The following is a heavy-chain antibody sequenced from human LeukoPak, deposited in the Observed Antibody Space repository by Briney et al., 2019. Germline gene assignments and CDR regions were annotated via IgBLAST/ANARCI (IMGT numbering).Heavy chain of an antibody. J-gene: IGHJ4*02. Sequence: GGSLTLSCAASGFTFSSYWMSWVRQAPGKGLEWVANIKQDGSEKYYVDSVKGRFTISRDNAKNSPYLQMNSLRAEDTAVYYCARDSPLVRVFDYWGQGTLVTVSS. D-gene: IGHD6-13*01. V-gene: IGHV3-7*01. CDR1: GFTFSSYW. CDR2: IKQDGSEK. CDR3: ARDSPLVRVFDY.